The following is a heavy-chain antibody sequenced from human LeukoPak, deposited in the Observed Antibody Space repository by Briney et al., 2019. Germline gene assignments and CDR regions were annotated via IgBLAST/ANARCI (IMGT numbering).Heavy chain of an antibody. J-gene: IGHJ4*02. CDR2: ISWDGGST. V-gene: IGHV3-43*01. CDR3: AKDIAYSSGWYHFDY. CDR1: GFTFDDYT. Sequence: GGSLRLSCSASGFTFDDYTMHWVRQAPGKGLEWVSLISWDGGSTYYADSVKGRFTISRDNSKNSLYLQMNSLRTEDTALYYCAKDIAYSSGWYHFDYWGQGTLVTVSS. D-gene: IGHD6-19*01.